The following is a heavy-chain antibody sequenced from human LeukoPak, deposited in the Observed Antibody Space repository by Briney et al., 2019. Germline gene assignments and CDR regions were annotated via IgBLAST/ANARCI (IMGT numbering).Heavy chain of an antibody. D-gene: IGHD4-17*01. CDR3: AKEIWPTVTTPGHTYFDY. J-gene: IGHJ4*02. Sequence: GGSLRLSCAPSGFTVSSNYMSWVRQAPGKGLEWVSIIYSGASTYYADSVKGRFTISRDNSKNTLYLQMNSLRAEDTAVYYCAKEIWPTVTTPGHTYFDYWGQGTLVTVSS. CDR2: IYSGAST. V-gene: IGHV3-66*01. CDR1: GFTVSSNY.